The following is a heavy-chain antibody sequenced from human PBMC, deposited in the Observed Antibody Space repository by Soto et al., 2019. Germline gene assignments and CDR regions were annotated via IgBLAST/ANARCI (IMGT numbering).Heavy chain of an antibody. CDR3: ASTGPRPFSPYYFDY. Sequence: PSETLSLTCTVPGGSIDSGGYYCIGIRQGPGKGLEWIGYIHYSGSTYYNPSLKSRVTISVDTSKSQLSLKLSSVTAADTAVYYCASTGPRPFSPYYFDYWGQGTLVTVSS. D-gene: IGHD3-10*01. CDR2: IHYSGST. CDR1: GGSIDSGGYY. V-gene: IGHV4-31*03. J-gene: IGHJ4*02.